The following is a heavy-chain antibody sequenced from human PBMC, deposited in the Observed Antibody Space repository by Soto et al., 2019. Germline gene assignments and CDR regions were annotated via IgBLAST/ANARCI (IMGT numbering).Heavy chain of an antibody. D-gene: IGHD2-21*02. V-gene: IGHV3-23*01. CDR3: LWVCDGGDCNSPEFDH. CDR1: GFTFSVYV. J-gene: IGHJ4*02. CDR2: ISESGGHT. Sequence: GGSLRLSCAASGFTFSVYVMFWVRQAPGKGLEWVSSISESGGHTYYAESVRGRFTISRDNSRNTLYLQMNNLRAEDTAVYYCLWVCDGGDCNSPEFDHRGQGTLVTVSS.